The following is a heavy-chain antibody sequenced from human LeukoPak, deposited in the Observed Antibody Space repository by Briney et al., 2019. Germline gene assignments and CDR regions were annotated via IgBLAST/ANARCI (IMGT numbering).Heavy chain of an antibody. D-gene: IGHD3-3*01. V-gene: IGHV3-23*01. CDR3: ARTTYYDFWRADY. CDR2: ISGSGGST. Sequence: GGSLRLSCAASGFTFSSYAMSWVRQAPGKGLEWVSAISGSGGSTYYADSVKGRFTISRDNSKNTLYLQMNSLRAEDTAVYYCARTTYYDFWRADYWGQGTLVTVSS. J-gene: IGHJ4*02. CDR1: GFTFSSYA.